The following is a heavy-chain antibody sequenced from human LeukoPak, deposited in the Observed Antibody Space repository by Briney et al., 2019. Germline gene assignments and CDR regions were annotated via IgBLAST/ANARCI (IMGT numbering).Heavy chain of an antibody. CDR1: RFTLRIYW. V-gene: IGHV3-7*01. D-gene: IGHD6-6*01. CDR2: IKQDGSEK. Sequence: GGSLRLFCAASRFTLRIYWMSCVRQAPGKGLEWVANIKQDGSEKYCVDSVKGRFTIYRDNAKNSLYLQMNSLRAEDTGVYCCARDCLIPGACIAAIDYWGPGTLVTVSS. J-gene: IGHJ4*02. CDR3: ARDCLIPGACIAAIDY.